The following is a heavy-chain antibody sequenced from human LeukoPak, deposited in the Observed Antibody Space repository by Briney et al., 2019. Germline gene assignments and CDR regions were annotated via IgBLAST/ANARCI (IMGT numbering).Heavy chain of an antibody. V-gene: IGHV3-30*02. J-gene: IGHJ3*02. CDR3: ARVPPYYYGSGSYPDAFDI. CDR1: GFTFNNYG. CDR2: IRYDGSNK. Sequence: GGSLRLSCAASGFTFNNYGMHWVRQAPGKGLEWVTFIRYDGSNKYYADSVKGRFTISRDNSKNTLYLQMNSLRAEDTAVYYCARVPPYYYGSGSYPDAFDIWGQGTMVTVSS. D-gene: IGHD3-10*01.